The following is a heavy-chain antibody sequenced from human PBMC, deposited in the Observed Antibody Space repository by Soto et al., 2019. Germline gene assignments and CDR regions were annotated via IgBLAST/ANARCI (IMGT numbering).Heavy chain of an antibody. Sequence: QLQLQESGSGLVKPSQTLSLTCSVSGDSVRSGGHSWSWVRQPPGKGLAWLGYIYPSGTTSHNPSLKGRVTISVDRSKNQFSLKVTSVTAADTAVYYCARDRGGGSGNYYPSLGMDVWGRGTKVTVSS. D-gene: IGHD3-10*01. J-gene: IGHJ6*02. CDR2: IYPSGTT. V-gene: IGHV4-30-2*01. CDR1: GDSVRSGGHS. CDR3: ARDRGGGSGNYYPSLGMDV.